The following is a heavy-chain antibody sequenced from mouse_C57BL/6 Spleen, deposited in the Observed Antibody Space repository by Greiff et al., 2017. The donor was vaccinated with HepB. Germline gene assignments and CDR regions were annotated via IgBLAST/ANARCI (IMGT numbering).Heavy chain of an antibody. V-gene: IGHV1-81*01. CDR3: ARTRELLWFAY. J-gene: IGHJ3*01. CDR1: GYTFTSYG. D-gene: IGHD2-1*01. CDR2: IYPRSGNT. Sequence: QVHVKQSGAELARPGASVKLSCKASGYTFTSYGISWVKQRTGQGLEWIGEIYPRSGNTYYNEKFKGKATLTADKSSSTAYMELRSLTSEDSAVYFCARTRELLWFAYWGQGTLVTVSA.